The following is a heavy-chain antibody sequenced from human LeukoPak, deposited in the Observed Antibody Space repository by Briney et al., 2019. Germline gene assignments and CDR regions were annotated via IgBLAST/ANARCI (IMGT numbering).Heavy chain of an antibody. J-gene: IGHJ3*02. V-gene: IGHV4-59*01. Sequence: SETLSLTCTVSGESISSYYWSCIRQPPGKGLEWIGYIYYTGSTNYNPSLKSQVTISVDTSKNQFSLKLSSVTAADTAVYYCARDRGGRTSCYPGAFDIWGQGTMVTVSS. D-gene: IGHD2-2*01. CDR1: GESISSYY. CDR3: ARDRGGRTSCYPGAFDI. CDR2: IYYTGST.